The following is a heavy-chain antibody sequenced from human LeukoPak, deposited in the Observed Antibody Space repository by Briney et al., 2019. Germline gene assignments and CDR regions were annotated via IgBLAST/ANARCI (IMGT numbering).Heavy chain of an antibody. CDR2: IKQDGSEK. D-gene: IGHD4-11*01. J-gene: IGHJ4*02. CDR3: ARDSWDYSNSDY. Sequence: GGSLRLSCAASGFSFSSYEMNWVRQAPGKGLEWVANIKQDGSEKYYVDSVKGRFTISRDNAKNSLYLQMNSLRAEDTAVYYCARDSWDYSNSDYWGQGTLVTVSS. CDR1: GFSFSSYE. V-gene: IGHV3-7*01.